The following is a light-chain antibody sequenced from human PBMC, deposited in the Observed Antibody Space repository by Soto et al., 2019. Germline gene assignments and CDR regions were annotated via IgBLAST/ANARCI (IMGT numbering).Light chain of an antibody. Sequence: EIVLEQSPATLSVCPVERATLSCRASQSVSNDLAWYQHQPGQAPRLLIYDASNRATGIPARFSGSGSGTDFTLTISSLEPEDFAVYYCQQRSNWRTFGQGTKVDI. CDR2: DAS. CDR3: QQRSNWRT. J-gene: IGKJ1*01. V-gene: IGKV3-11*01. CDR1: QSVSND.